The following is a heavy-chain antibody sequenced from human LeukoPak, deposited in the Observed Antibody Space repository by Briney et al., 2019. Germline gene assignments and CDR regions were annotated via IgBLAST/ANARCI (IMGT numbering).Heavy chain of an antibody. CDR2: ISGSGGST. Sequence: GGSLRLSCAASGFTFSSYAVSWVRQAPGKGLKWVSAISGSGGSTYYADSVKGRFTISRDNSKNTLYLQMNSLRAEDTAVYYCAKEAQRWMATIRAFDYWGQGTLVTVSS. V-gene: IGHV3-23*01. D-gene: IGHD5-24*01. J-gene: IGHJ4*02. CDR1: GFTFSSYA. CDR3: AKEAQRWMATIRAFDY.